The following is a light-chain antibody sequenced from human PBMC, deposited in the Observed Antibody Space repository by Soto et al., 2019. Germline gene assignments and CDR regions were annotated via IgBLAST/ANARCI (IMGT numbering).Light chain of an antibody. CDR2: CTN. CDR1: RSNIGTNY. Sequence: QSVLTQPPSASGTPGQRVTISCSGSRSNIGTNYVYWYQHLPGKAPKLLIYCTNRRPSGVPDRFTGSKSGTSASLAISCLRSEDEADYYCAAWDDSGSGQVFGGGTKLTVL. J-gene: IGLJ2*01. V-gene: IGLV1-47*02. CDR3: AAWDDSGSGQV.